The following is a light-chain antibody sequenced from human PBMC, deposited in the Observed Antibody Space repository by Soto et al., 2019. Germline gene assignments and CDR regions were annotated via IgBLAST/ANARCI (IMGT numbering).Light chain of an antibody. CDR2: EVS. Sequence: QSVLTQPASVSGSPGQSITISCTGTSSDVGGYNYVSWYQQHPGKAPKLMIYEVSNRPSGVSNRFSGSKSGNTASLTISGLQAVDGADYYCTSYTSISLYVFGTGTKGTVL. V-gene: IGLV2-14*01. J-gene: IGLJ1*01. CDR1: SSDVGGYNY. CDR3: TSYTSISLYV.